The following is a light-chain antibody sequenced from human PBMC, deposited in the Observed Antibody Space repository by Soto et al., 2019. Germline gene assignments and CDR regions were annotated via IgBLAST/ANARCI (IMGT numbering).Light chain of an antibody. CDR2: GAS. Sequence: IVLTQSPGTLSFSPWEGATLSLRPSQSVSSNFLAWYQEKPGQAPRLLIYGASSRATGIPDRFSGSGSGTDFTLSIRRLEPEDFAVYYCQHYGFSLITFGQGTRLEI. V-gene: IGKV3-20*01. CDR1: QSVSSNF. CDR3: QHYGFSLIT. J-gene: IGKJ5*01.